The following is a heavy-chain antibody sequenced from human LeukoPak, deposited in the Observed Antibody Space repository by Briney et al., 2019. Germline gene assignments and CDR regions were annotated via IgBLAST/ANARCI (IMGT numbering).Heavy chain of an antibody. CDR2: IYHSGST. J-gene: IGHJ4*02. Sequence: SETLSLTCTVSGYSISSGYYWGWIRQPPGKGLEWIGSIYHSGSTYYNPSLKSRVTISVDTSKNLFSLKLSSVTAADTAVYYCARDQSSSWYLDYWGQGTLVTVSS. D-gene: IGHD6-13*01. CDR1: GYSISSGYY. CDR3: ARDQSSSWYLDY. V-gene: IGHV4-38-2*02.